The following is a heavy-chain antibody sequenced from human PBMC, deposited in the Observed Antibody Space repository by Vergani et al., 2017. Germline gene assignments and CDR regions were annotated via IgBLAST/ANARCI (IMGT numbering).Heavy chain of an antibody. J-gene: IGHJ6*02. CDR2: IYPGVSDI. D-gene: IGHD3-10*01. V-gene: IGHV5-51*01. CDR3: ARQGTGSYSYYDNGMDV. Sequence: EVQLVQSGAEVKKPGESLKISCKASGYSFTSYWIGWVRQMPGKGLDWMGIIYPGVSDITYIPSFQGQVTISADKTISTAYLKWSSLKASDTAMYYCARQGTGSYSYYDNGMDVWGQGTTVTVSS. CDR1: GYSFTSYW.